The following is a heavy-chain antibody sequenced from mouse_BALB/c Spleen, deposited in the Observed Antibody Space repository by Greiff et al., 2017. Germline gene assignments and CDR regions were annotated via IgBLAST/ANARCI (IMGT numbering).Heavy chain of an antibody. V-gene: IGHV5-17*02. CDR1: GFTFSSFG. Sequence: EVQVVESGGGLVQPGGSRKLSCAASGFTFSSFGMHWVRQAPEKGLEWVAYISSGSSTIYYADTVKGRFTISRDNPKNTLFLQMISLKSEDTAMYYCARSNCDNHYWYLDVWGAGTTVTVSS. D-gene: IGHD4-1*02. CDR2: ISSGSSTI. J-gene: IGHJ1*01. CDR3: ARSNCDNHYWYLDV.